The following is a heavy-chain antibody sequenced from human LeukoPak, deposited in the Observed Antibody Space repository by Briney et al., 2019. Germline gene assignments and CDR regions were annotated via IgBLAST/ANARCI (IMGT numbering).Heavy chain of an antibody. V-gene: IGHV1-18*01. CDR2: ISAYNGNT. J-gene: IGHJ4*02. CDR3: ARVRGAVAGYFDY. D-gene: IGHD6-19*01. CDR1: GYTFTSYG. Sequence: ASVKVSCKASGYTFTSYGISWVRQAPGQGLEWMGWISAYNGNTNYAQKLQGRVTMTTDTSTSTAYVELRSLRSDDTAVYYCARVRGAVAGYFDYWGQGTLVTVSS.